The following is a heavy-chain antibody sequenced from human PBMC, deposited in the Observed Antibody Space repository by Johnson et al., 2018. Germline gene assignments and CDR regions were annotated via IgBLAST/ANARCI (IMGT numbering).Heavy chain of an antibody. Sequence: EVQLVESGGGLVQXGGSLRLXCAASGFTFSNYDMHWVRQATGKGLEWVSAIGPAGDTSYPGSVKGRFTISRENAKNSLYLQMNTLRAGDTAVYYCARQRWGTVGATGDAFDIWGQGTMVTVSS. CDR3: ARQRWGTVGATGDAFDI. CDR2: IGPAGDT. CDR1: GFTFSNYD. D-gene: IGHD1-26*01. V-gene: IGHV3-13*01. J-gene: IGHJ3*02.